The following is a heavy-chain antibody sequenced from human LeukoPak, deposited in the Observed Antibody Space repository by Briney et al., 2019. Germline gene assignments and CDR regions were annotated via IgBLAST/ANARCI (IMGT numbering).Heavy chain of an antibody. V-gene: IGHV1-69*01. D-gene: IGHD4-23*01. Sequence: GASVMVSCKASGGTFSSYAISLVRQAPGQGLEWMGGIIPIFGTANYAQKFQGRVTITADESTSTAYMELSSLRSQDTAVYYCATGDYGGDCWGQGALVTVSS. J-gene: IGHJ4*02. CDR3: ATGDYGGDC. CDR2: IIPIFGTA. CDR1: GGTFSSYA.